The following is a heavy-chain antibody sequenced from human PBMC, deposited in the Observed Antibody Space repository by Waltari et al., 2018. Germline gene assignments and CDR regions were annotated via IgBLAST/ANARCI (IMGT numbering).Heavy chain of an antibody. J-gene: IGHJ2*01. CDR2: ISSSRSYI. CDR1: GFTFSSYS. Sequence: EVQLVESGGGLVKPGGSLRLSCAASGFTFSSYSMNWVRPAPGKGLEWVSSISSSRSYIYYADSVKGRFTISRDNAKNSLYLQMNSLRAEDTAVYYCARWVSGSYSWYFDLWGRGTLVTVSS. CDR3: ARWVSGSYSWYFDL. D-gene: IGHD1-26*01. V-gene: IGHV3-21*01.